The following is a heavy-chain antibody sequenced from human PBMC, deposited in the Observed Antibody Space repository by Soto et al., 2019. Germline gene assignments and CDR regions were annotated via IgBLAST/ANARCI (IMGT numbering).Heavy chain of an antibody. CDR3: VRARPSFIAAPFDY. V-gene: IGHV3-30-3*01. CDR1: GFTFSSYA. Sequence: QVQLVESGGGVVQPGRSLRLSCAASGFTFSSYAMHWVRQAPGKGLEWVAVISYDGSNKYYADSVKGRFTISRDNSKNTLYLQMNSLRAEDTAVYYCVRARPSFIAAPFDYWGQGTLVTVSS. J-gene: IGHJ4*02. CDR2: ISYDGSNK. D-gene: IGHD6-6*01.